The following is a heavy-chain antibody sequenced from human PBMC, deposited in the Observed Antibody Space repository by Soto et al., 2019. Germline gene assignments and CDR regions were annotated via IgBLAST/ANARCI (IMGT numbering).Heavy chain of an antibody. Sequence: EEQLVESGGGLAKQGGSRRLSCAASGFRFSDYCMNWVRQAPGKGLEWVSSISSTSRYIYYADSVQGRFTIFRDNAKKSVYRQMNSLRPEDTAVYYCAVSRQMGASTTAYGMDVWGQGTTVTV. J-gene: IGHJ6*02. CDR1: GFRFSDYC. D-gene: IGHD1-26*01. V-gene: IGHV3-21*01. CDR2: ISSTSRYI. CDR3: AVSRQMGASTTAYGMDV.